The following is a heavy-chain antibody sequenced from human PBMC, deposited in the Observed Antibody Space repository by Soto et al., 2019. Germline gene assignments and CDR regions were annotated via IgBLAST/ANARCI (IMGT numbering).Heavy chain of an antibody. V-gene: IGHV4-31*03. D-gene: IGHD2-2*01. CDR2: IYYSGST. CDR1: GGSISSGGYY. J-gene: IGHJ6*02. Sequence: SETLSLTCTVSGGSISSGGYYWSWIRQHPGKGLEWIGYIYYSGSTYYNPSLKSRVTISVDTSKNQFSLKLSSVTAADTAVYYCARDVVNSRTSSYGMDVWGQGTMVTVSS. CDR3: ARDVVNSRTSSYGMDV.